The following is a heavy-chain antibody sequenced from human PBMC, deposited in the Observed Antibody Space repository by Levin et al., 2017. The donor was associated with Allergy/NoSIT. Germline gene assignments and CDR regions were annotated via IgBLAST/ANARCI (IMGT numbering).Heavy chain of an antibody. Sequence: GASVKVSCKASGYTFTSYGISWVRQAPGQGLEWMGWISAYNGNTNYAQKLQGRVTMTTDTSTSTAYMELRSLRSDDTAVYYCARESGGPYYYGMDVWGQGTTVTVSS. CDR3: ARESGGPYYYGMDV. CDR2: ISAYNGNT. D-gene: IGHD2-8*02. V-gene: IGHV1-18*01. J-gene: IGHJ6*02. CDR1: GYTFTSYG.